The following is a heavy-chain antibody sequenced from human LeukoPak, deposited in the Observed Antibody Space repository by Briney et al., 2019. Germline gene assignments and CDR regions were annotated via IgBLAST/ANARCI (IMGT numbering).Heavy chain of an antibody. V-gene: IGHV4-34*01. D-gene: IGHD4-17*01. CDR3: ARAGPDYGGNPGLDY. Sequence: SETLSLTCAVYGGSFSGYYWSWIRQPPGKGLEWIGEINHSGSTNYNPSLKSRVTISVDTSKNQFSLKLSSVTAADTAVYYCARAGPDYGGNPGLDYWGQGTLVTVSS. J-gene: IGHJ4*02. CDR1: GGSFSGYY. CDR2: INHSGST.